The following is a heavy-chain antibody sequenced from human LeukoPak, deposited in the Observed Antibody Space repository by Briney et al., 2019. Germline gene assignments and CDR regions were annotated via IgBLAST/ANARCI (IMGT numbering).Heavy chain of an antibody. J-gene: IGHJ4*02. Sequence: PATSLRLSCAASGFAFSNYGMHWVRQAPGKGLEWVAPIWFDGSNKYHADSVKGRFTISRDNSNNTLYLQMNSLRVEDTALYYCARQTTVATDCWGQGTLVTVSS. D-gene: IGHD4-23*01. CDR3: ARQTTVATDC. CDR1: GFAFSNYG. V-gene: IGHV3-33*01. CDR2: IWFDGSNK.